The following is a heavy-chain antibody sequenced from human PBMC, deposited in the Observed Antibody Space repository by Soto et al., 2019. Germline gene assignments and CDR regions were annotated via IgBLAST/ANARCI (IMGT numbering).Heavy chain of an antibody. CDR1: GATFSSYA. D-gene: IGHD2-2*01. Sequence: QVQLVQSGAEVKKPGSSVKVSCKASGATFSSYAISWVRQAPGQGLEWMGGIIPISDTTNYAQKFQGRVTITEDESTSTAYMELSSLRSEDTAVYYCARSQGSSTSLEIYYYYYYGMDVWGQGTTVTLSS. CDR2: IIPISDTT. V-gene: IGHV1-69*01. J-gene: IGHJ6*02. CDR3: ARSQGSSTSLEIYYYYYYGMDV.